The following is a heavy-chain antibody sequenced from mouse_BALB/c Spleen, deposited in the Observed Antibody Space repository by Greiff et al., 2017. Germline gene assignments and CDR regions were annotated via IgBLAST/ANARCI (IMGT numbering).Heavy chain of an antibody. CDR3: ARGRITTVVSYYAMDY. CDR2: IWGDGST. D-gene: IGHD1-1*01. CDR1: GFSLTGYG. J-gene: IGHJ4*01. V-gene: IGHV2-6-7*01. Sequence: VMLVESGPGLVAPSQSLSITCTVSGFSLTGYGVNWVRQPPGKGLEWLGMIWGDGSTDYNSALKSRLSISKDNSKSQVFLKMNSLQTDDTARYYCARGRITTVVSYYAMDYWGQGTSVTVSS.